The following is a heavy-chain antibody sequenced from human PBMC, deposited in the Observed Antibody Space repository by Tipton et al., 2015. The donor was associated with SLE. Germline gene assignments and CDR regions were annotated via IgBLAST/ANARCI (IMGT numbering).Heavy chain of an antibody. D-gene: IGHD2-21*02. CDR2: IYSGGSSI. V-gene: IGHV3-23*03. Sequence: SLRLSCAASGFTFSSYSMTWVRQAPGKGLEWVSVIYSGGSSIYYADSVKGRFTISRDNSKNTLYLQMNSLRAEDTAVYYCAKHDRYGQSGFGYWGQAPLVTVSS. J-gene: IGHJ4*02. CDR1: GFTFSSYS. CDR3: AKHDRYGQSGFGY.